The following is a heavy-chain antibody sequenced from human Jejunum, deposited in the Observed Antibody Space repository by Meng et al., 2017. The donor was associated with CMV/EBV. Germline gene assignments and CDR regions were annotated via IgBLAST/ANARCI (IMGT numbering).Heavy chain of an antibody. CDR3: ARDRPYLDV. Sequence: CTVSGGAISSGDSYWGWIRQPPGKGLEWIGYIYYSGSTYYNPSLKSRVTISVDTSKNQFSLKLSSVTAADTAVYYCARDRPYLDVWGQGTTVTVSS. J-gene: IGHJ6*02. V-gene: IGHV4-30-4*08. CDR1: GGAISSGDSY. CDR2: IYYSGST.